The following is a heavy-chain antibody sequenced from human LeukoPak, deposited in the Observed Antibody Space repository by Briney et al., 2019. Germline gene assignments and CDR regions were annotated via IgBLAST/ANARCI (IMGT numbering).Heavy chain of an antibody. CDR2: IYTSGST. D-gene: IGHD2-2*01. CDR3: ARVGVVVPAAQSGYFQH. J-gene: IGHJ1*01. Sequence: SSETLSLTCTVSGGSISSGSYYWSWIRQPAGKGLEWIGRIYTSGSTNYNPSLKSRVTISVDTSKNQFSLKLSSVTAADTAVYYCARVGVVVPAAQSGYFQHWGQGTLVTVSS. CDR1: GGSISSGSYY. V-gene: IGHV4-61*02.